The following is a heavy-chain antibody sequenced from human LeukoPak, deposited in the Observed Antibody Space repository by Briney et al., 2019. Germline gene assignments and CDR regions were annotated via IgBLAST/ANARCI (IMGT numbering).Heavy chain of an antibody. Sequence: SETLSLTCTVSGGSISSYYWSWIRQPPGKGLEWIGYIYYSGSTNYNPSLKSRVTISVDTSKNQFSLKLSSVTAADTAVYYCARGAAAGAPFDYWGQGTLVTVSS. J-gene: IGHJ4*02. V-gene: IGHV4-59*12. CDR1: GGSISSYY. CDR3: ARGAAAGAPFDY. D-gene: IGHD6-13*01. CDR2: IYYSGST.